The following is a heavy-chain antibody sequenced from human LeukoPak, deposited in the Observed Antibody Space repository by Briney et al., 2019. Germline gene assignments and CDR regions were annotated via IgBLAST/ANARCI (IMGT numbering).Heavy chain of an antibody. CDR3: ARAPYYETSGPL. V-gene: IGHV3-7*01. Sequence: TGGSLRLSCAASGFTFNYYAMSWVRQAPGKGLEWVANIRQDGNEKYYVDSAKGRFTISRDNAKNSLYLQMNSLRAEDTAVYYCARAPYYETSGPLWGQGTLVTVSS. CDR2: IRQDGNEK. D-gene: IGHD3-22*01. J-gene: IGHJ4*02. CDR1: GFTFNYYA.